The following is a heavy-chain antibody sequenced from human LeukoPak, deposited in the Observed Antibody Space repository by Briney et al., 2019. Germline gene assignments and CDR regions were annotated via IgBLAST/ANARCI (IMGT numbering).Heavy chain of an antibody. CDR3: ARDGNAFDI. V-gene: IGHV4-59*01. J-gene: IGHJ3*02. CDR1: GGSISSYY. Sequence: SETLSLTCTVSGGSISSYYWSWIRQPRGKGLEWIGYIYYSGSTNYNPSLKSRVTISVDTSKNQFSLKLSSVTAADTAVYYCARDGNAFDIWGQGTMVTVSS. CDR2: IYYSGST.